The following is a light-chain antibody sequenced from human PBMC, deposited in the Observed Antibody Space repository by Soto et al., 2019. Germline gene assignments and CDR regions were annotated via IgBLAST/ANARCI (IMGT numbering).Light chain of an antibody. V-gene: IGKV3-20*01. CDR2: GAS. CDR3: QQYGGSPPYT. Sequence: EIVLTQSPGTLSLSPGERATLSCRASRSISSTYLAWYQQKPGQAPRLLISGASSRATGIPERFSGSGSGTDFTLTISRLEPEDFAVYYCQQYGGSPPYTFGQGTKLEIK. CDR1: RSISSTY. J-gene: IGKJ2*01.